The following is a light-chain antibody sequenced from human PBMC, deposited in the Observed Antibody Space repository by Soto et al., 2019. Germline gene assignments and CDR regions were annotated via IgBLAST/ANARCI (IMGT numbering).Light chain of an antibody. Sequence: QYVLTQPASVTGSPGQSITLSNTGTSSDIGDSNYVSWYQQHPGKAPKLVIYEVSKRPSGVPDRFSGSKSGNTASLTVSGLQAEDEADYYCSSYAGSNNLGVFGTGTKVTVL. CDR2: EVS. J-gene: IGLJ1*01. V-gene: IGLV2-8*01. CDR3: SSYAGSNNLGV. CDR1: SSDIGDSNY.